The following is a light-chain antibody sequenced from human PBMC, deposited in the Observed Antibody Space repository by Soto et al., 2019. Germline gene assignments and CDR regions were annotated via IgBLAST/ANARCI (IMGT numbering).Light chain of an antibody. Sequence: EIVMTQSPATLSVSPGERATLSCRASQSVTNSLARYQQKPVQPPRLLIYGASTRATGIPARFSGSGSGTELTLTISSLQSEDFAVYYCQQYNNWPLFTFGPGTKVDIK. CDR1: QSVTNS. J-gene: IGKJ3*01. CDR2: GAS. CDR3: QQYNNWPLFT. V-gene: IGKV3-15*01.